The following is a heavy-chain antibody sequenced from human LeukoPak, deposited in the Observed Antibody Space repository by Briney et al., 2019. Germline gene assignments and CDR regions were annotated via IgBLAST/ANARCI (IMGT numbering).Heavy chain of an antibody. CDR2: IYHSGST. CDR1: GYSISSGYY. J-gene: IGHJ4*02. D-gene: IGHD4-11*01. V-gene: IGHV4-38-2*02. Sequence: PSETLSLTCTVSGYSISSGYYWGWIRQPPGKGLEWIGSIYHSGSTYYNPSLKSRVTISVDTSKNQFSLKLSSVTAADTAVYYCARDLNSNYYFDYWAREPWSPSPQ. CDR3: ARDLNSNYYFDY.